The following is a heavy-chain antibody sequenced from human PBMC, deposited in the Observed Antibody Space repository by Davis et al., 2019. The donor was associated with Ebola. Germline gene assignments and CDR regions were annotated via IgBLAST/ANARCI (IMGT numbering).Heavy chain of an antibody. Sequence: GESLKISCAASGFIFSNFAMSWVRQAPGKGLEWVSTISGSGGDTYYADSVKGRFTISRDTSKNTLYLQMDNLGAEDTAVYYCAKEADYDAGTYFRFDPWGQGTLVTVS. D-gene: IGHD3-10*01. CDR2: ISGSGGDT. CDR1: GFIFSNFA. CDR3: AKEADYDAGTYFRFDP. J-gene: IGHJ5*02. V-gene: IGHV3-23*01.